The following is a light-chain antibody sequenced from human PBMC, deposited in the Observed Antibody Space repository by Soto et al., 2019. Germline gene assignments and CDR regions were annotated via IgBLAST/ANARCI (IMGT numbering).Light chain of an antibody. CDR1: QGITSW. V-gene: IGKV1-12*01. CDR2: DAT. Sequence: DIQMTQSPSSVSASVGDRVTITCRASQGITSWVAWYQQKPGKAPKLLIYDATSLQSGVPSRFSGSGSGTDFTLTISSLQPEDFASYYCQQADSFPLTFGQGTKVEIK. J-gene: IGKJ1*01. CDR3: QQADSFPLT.